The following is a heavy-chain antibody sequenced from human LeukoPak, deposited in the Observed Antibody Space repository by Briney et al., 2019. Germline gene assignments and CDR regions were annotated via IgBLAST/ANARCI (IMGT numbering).Heavy chain of an antibody. CDR1: GYTFTSYG. V-gene: IGHV1-18*04. J-gene: IGHJ4*02. D-gene: IGHD2-15*01. CDR2: ISAYNGNT. Sequence: ASVKVSCKASGYTFTSYGISWVRQPPGQGLEWMGWISAYNGNTNYAQKLQGRVTMTTDTSTSTAYMELRSLRSDDTAVYYCARVITLLGYCSGGSCRGGDDYWGQGTLVTVSS. CDR3: ARVITLLGYCSGGSCRGGDDY.